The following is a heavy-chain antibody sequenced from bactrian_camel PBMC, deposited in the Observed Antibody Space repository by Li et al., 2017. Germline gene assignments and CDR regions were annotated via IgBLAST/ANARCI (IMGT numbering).Heavy chain of an antibody. J-gene: IGHJ4*01. D-gene: IGHD1*01. CDR3: AARRGSFALTLDPDRITY. CDR1: GTTFSAYC. Sequence: HVQLVESGGGLVQPGGSLRLSCAASGTTFSAYCMGWFRQAPGKEREGVAAIYTAGAGSTHYAASVKGRFTISKDNAKNTMYLQMNSLKPEDTAMYYCAARRGSFALTLDPDRITYWGQGTQVTVS. CDR2: IYTAGAGST. V-gene: IGHV3S1*01.